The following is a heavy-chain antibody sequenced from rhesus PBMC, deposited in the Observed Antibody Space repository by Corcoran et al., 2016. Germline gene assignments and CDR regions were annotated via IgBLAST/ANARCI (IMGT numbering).Heavy chain of an antibody. Sequence: QVQLQESGPGLVKPSETLSLTCAVSGGSISGSYWSWIRQPPGKGLEGMGRIYGSGGNTDYNPSLKSRVTISTDTSKNQFSLKLNSVTAADTAVYYCARHGGYCSGDVCYTDNRFDVWGPGVLVTVSS. CDR3: ARHGGYCSGDVCYTDNRFDV. CDR2: IYGSGGNT. CDR1: GGSISGSY. V-gene: IGHV4-160*01. D-gene: IGHD2-39*02. J-gene: IGHJ5-1*01.